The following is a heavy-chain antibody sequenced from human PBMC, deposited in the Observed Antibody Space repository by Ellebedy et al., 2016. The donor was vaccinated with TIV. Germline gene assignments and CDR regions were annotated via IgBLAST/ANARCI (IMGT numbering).Heavy chain of an antibody. J-gene: IGHJ4*02. CDR2: INHSGST. D-gene: IGHD2-8*01. CDR3: ARAGVH. V-gene: IGHV4-34*01. Sequence: SETLSLTXAVYGASFSHYYWSWIRQPPGKGLEWIGEINHSGSTIYNPSLKGRVTISVDRSKNQFSLKLSSVTAADTAVYYCARAGVHWGQGTLVTVSS. CDR1: GASFSHYY.